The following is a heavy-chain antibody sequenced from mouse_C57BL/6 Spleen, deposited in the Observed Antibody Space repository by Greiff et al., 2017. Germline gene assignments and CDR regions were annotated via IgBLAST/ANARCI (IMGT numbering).Heavy chain of an antibody. J-gene: IGHJ2*01. CDR2: IHPNSGST. CDR1: GYTFTSYW. V-gene: IGHV1-64*01. Sequence: QVQLQQPGAELVKPGASVKLSCKASGYTFTSYWMRWVKQRPGQGLEWIGMIHPNSGSTNYNEKFKSKATLTVDKSSSTAYMQLSSLTSEDSAVYYCAREGSYGSSPDYWGQGTTLTVSS. D-gene: IGHD1-1*01. CDR3: AREGSYGSSPDY.